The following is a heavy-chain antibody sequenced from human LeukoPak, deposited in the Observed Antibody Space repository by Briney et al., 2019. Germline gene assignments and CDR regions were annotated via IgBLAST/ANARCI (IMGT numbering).Heavy chain of an antibody. CDR1: GFTFSSYW. V-gene: IGHV3-7*01. Sequence: PGGSLRLSCAASGFTFSSYWMSWVRQAPGKGLEWVANIKQDGSEKYYVDSVKGRFTISRDNAKNSLYLQMNSLRAEDTAVYYCARDSPMIVVVSTLIDYWGQGTLVTVSS. CDR3: ARDSPMIVVVSTLIDY. D-gene: IGHD3-22*01. J-gene: IGHJ4*02. CDR2: IKQDGSEK.